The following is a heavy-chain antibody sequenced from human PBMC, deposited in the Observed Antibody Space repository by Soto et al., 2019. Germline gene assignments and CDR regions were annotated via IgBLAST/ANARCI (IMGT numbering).Heavy chain of an antibody. CDR1: GFTFGDYA. CDR2: IRRNAYGGTT. CDR3: TRASSLDFDF. V-gene: IGHV3-49*04. J-gene: IGHJ4*02. Sequence: GGSLRLSCTTSGFTFGDYALSWVRQAPGKGLEWVGFIRRNAYGGTTDYAASVKGRFTISRDDSKSIAYLQMNSLRTEDTALYYCTRASSLDFDFWGQGTLVTVSS. D-gene: IGHD3-16*01.